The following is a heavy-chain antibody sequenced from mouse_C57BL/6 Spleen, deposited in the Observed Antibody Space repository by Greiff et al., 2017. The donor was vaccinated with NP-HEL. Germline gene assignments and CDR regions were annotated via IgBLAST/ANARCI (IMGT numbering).Heavy chain of an antibody. CDR2: IYPGSGNT. CDR1: GYTFTDYY. J-gene: IGHJ2*01. D-gene: IGHD1-3*01. CDR3: ARPRLIAQTYYFDY. V-gene: IGHV1-84*01. Sequence: LMESGPELVKPGASVKISCKASGYTFTDYYINWVKQRPGQGLEWIGWIYPGSGNTKYNEKFKGKATLTVDTSSSTAYMQLSSLTSEDSAVYFCARPRLIAQTYYFDYWGQGTTLTVSS.